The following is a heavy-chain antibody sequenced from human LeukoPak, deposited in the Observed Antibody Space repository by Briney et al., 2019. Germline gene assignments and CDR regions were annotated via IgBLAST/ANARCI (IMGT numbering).Heavy chain of an antibody. Sequence: SQTLSLTCAISGDSVSSNNATWNWIRQSPSRGLEWLGRTYYRSKWYNDYAVPVKSRITVNPDISKNQFSLQLNSATPEDTAVYYCASNKAATPFYFDYWGQGTLVTVSS. CDR1: GDSVSSNNAT. D-gene: IGHD2-15*01. V-gene: IGHV6-1*01. CDR2: TYYRSKWYN. CDR3: ASNKAATPFYFDY. J-gene: IGHJ4*02.